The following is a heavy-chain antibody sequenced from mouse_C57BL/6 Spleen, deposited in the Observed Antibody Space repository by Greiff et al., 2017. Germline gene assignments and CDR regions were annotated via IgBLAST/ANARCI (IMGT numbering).Heavy chain of an antibody. CDR1: GYTFTDYY. V-gene: IGHV1-76*01. J-gene: IGHJ4*01. Sequence: VQLQQSGAELVRPGASVKLSCKASGYTFTDYYINWVKQRPGPGLEWIARIYPGSGNTYYNEKFKGKATLTAEKSSSTAYMQLSSLTSEDSAVYFCARNGAYYSNTRGMDYWGQGTSVTVSS. D-gene: IGHD2-5*01. CDR2: IYPGSGNT. CDR3: ARNGAYYSNTRGMDY.